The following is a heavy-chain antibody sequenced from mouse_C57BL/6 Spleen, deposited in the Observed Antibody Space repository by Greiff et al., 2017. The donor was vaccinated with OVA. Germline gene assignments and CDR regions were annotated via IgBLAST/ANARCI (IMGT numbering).Heavy chain of an antibody. CDR3: AIPPHYYGSSQAWFAY. Sequence: VQLQQPGAELVRPGSSVKLSCKASGYTFTSYWMDWVKQRPGQGLEWIGNIYPSDSETHYNQKFKDKATLTVDKSSSTAYMQLSSLTSEDSAVYYCAIPPHYYGSSQAWFAYWGQGTLVTVSA. V-gene: IGHV1-61*01. J-gene: IGHJ3*01. D-gene: IGHD1-1*01. CDR1: GYTFTSYW. CDR2: IYPSDSET.